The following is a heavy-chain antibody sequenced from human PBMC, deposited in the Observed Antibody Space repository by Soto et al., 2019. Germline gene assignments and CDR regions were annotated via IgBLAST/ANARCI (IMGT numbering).Heavy chain of an antibody. CDR3: GRGRSGQIVVFY. CDR1: EYTFTGYY. Sequence: ASVKVSCKASEYTFTGYYIHWVRQAPEQGPEWMGGIGPESGATRYAQKFQGRVTMTRDMSITTVYMELNNLSPDDTAVYYCGRGRSGQIVVFYWGQGTPVTVSS. D-gene: IGHD5-12*01. V-gene: IGHV1-2*02. J-gene: IGHJ4*02. CDR2: IGPESGAT.